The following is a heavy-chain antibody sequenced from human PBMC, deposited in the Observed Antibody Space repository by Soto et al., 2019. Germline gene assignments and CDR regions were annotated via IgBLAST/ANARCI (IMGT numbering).Heavy chain of an antibody. CDR2: IIPIFGTA. D-gene: IGHD2-15*01. Sequence: QVQLVQSGAEVKKPGSSVKVSCKASGGTFSSYAISWVRQAPGQGLEWMGGIIPIFGTANYTQKFQGRVTITADKSTSTAYMELSSLRSEDTAVYYCARDQSRNPGGYYGMDVWGQGTTVTVSS. CDR3: ARDQSRNPGGYYGMDV. CDR1: GGTFSSYA. V-gene: IGHV1-69*06. J-gene: IGHJ6*02.